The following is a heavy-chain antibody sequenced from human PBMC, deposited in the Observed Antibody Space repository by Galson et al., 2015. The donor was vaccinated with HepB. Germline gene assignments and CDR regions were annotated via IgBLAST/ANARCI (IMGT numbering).Heavy chain of an antibody. CDR2: IYPGDSDT. D-gene: IGHD3-3*01. J-gene: IGHJ6*02. CDR3: ARHGVHPGGYYDFWSGYSDISYYYGMDV. CDR1: GYSFTSYW. V-gene: IGHV5-51*01. Sequence: QSGAEVKKPGESLKISCKGSGYSFTSYWIGWVRQMPGKGLEWMGIIYPGDSDTRYSPSFQGQVTISADKSISTAYLQWSSLKASDTAMYYCARHGVHPGGYYDFWSGYSDISYYYGMDVWGQGTTVTVSS.